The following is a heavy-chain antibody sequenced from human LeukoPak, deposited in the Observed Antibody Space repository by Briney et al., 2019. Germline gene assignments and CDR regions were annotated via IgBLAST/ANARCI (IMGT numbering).Heavy chain of an antibody. CDR3: TRVGGTNYYYYGMDV. V-gene: IGHV4-59*01. D-gene: IGHD1-1*01. J-gene: IGHJ6*02. Sequence: SETLSLTCTVSGGSISSYYWSWIRQPPGKGLEWIGYIYDSGSTNYNPSLKSRVTISVDTSKNQFSLKLSSVTAADTAVYYCTRVGGTNYYYYGMDVWGQGTTVTVSS. CDR1: GGSISSYY. CDR2: IYDSGST.